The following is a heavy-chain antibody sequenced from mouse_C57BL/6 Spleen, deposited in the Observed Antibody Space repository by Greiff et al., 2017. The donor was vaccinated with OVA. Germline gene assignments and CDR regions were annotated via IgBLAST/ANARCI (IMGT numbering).Heavy chain of an antibody. CDR2: INYDGSST. D-gene: IGHD2-10*02. J-gene: IGHJ3*01. CDR3: AREGYGNLFAY. CDR1: GFTFSDYY. V-gene: IGHV5-16*01. Sequence: EVQLVESEGGLVQPGSSMKLSCTASGFTFSDYYMAWVRQVPEKGLEWVANINYDGSSTYYLDSLKSRFIISRDNAKNILYLQMSSLKSEDTATYYCAREGYGNLFAYWGQGTLVTVSA.